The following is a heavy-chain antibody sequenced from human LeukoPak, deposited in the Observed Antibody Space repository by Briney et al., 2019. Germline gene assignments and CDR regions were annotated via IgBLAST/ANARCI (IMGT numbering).Heavy chain of an antibody. Sequence: GGSLRLSCTASGFSFSSFAMNWVRQAQGKGLEWVSGISGSGYNTYYIDSVKGRFTISRDNSRNTLFLQINSLRAEDTAVYYCAKGGQHDYVWGRIPSSWGQGTPVTVSS. CDR3: AKGGQHDYVWGRIPSS. CDR2: ISGSGYNT. V-gene: IGHV3-23*01. J-gene: IGHJ5*02. D-gene: IGHD3-16*01. CDR1: GFSFSSFA.